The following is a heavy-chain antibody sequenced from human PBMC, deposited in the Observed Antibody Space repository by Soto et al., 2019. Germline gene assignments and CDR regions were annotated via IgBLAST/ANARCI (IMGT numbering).Heavy chain of an antibody. CDR1: GGSFSSYY. J-gene: IGHJ6*02. V-gene: IGHV4-59*01. Sequence: SETLSLTCPVSGGSFSSYYWSWIRQPPGKGLEWIGYIYYSGSTNYNPSLKSRVTISVDKSKNQFSLKLSSVTAADTAVYYFARDSPTLNYYCMDVWGQGTTVTVSS. CDR2: IYYSGST. D-gene: IGHD3-16*01. CDR3: ARDSPTLNYYCMDV.